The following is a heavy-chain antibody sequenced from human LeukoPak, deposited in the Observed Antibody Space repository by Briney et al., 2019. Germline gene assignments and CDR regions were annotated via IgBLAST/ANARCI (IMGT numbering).Heavy chain of an antibody. CDR1: GFTFSSSG. CDR3: AKIPSAVPGRGFDY. D-gene: IGHD6-19*01. Sequence: GGPLRLSCVASGFTFSSSGMPWVRQAPGERMEWVSAICASGGLTYYGESVKGRFTISRDNSKNTLYLQMNSLRPEDTAVYYCAKIPSAVPGRGFDYWGQGTLVIVSS. CDR2: ICASGGLT. J-gene: IGHJ4*02. V-gene: IGHV3-23*01.